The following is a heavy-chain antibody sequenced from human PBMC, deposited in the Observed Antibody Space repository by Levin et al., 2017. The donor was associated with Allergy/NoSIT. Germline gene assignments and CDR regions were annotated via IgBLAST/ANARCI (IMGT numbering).Heavy chain of an antibody. D-gene: IGHD3-22*01. CDR2: INHSGST. CDR3: ARASPKDSNFPYKDSSGYDIDY. Sequence: PGGSLRLSCAVYGGSFSDYYWSWIRQPPGKGLEWIGEINHSGSTNYNPSLKSRVTISVDTSKNQFSLKLSSVTAADTAVYYCARASPKDSNFPYKDSSGYDIDYWGQGTLVIVSS. V-gene: IGHV4-34*01. CDR1: GGSFSDYY. J-gene: IGHJ4*02.